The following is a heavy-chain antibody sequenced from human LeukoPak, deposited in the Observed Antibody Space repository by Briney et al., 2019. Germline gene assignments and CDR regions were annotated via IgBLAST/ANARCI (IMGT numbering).Heavy chain of an antibody. J-gene: IGHJ4*02. CDR1: GGSMNTYY. Sequence: SETLSLTCTVSGGSMNTYYGTWIRQTAGGGLEWIGQVHSSVGTTYNPSLRSRVSLSLDTSKNHFSLRLASVTAADTAVYFCARERDHGYSYGHVLDFWGQGIPVTVSS. CDR3: ARERDHGYSYGHVLDF. V-gene: IGHV4-4*07. CDR2: VHSSVGT. D-gene: IGHD5-18*01.